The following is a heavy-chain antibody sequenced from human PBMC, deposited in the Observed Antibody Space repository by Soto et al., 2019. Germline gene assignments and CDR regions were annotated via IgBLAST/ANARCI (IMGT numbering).Heavy chain of an antibody. D-gene: IGHD3-16*01. Sequence: SETLSLTCSLHGGSFRGYYWSWIRQTPGMGLEWIGEINQSGGTKYTESLQRRVSISIDTSKTQFSLNLTSVTTADTAVYFCARIRSRYGNTSGGGVYYFYYGMDVWGQGTTVTVS. CDR1: GGSFRGYY. V-gene: IGHV4-34*01. J-gene: IGHJ6*02. CDR2: INQSGGT. CDR3: ARIRSRYGNTSGGGVYYFYYGMDV.